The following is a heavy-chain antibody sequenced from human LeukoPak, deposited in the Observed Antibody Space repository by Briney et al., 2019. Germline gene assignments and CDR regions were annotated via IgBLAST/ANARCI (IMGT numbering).Heavy chain of an antibody. V-gene: IGHV4-34*01. CDR3: ARCIAVSGTKDYFDY. CDR2: INHSGST. D-gene: IGHD6-19*01. CDR1: GGSFSGYY. J-gene: IGHJ4*02. Sequence: SETLSLTCAVYGGSFSGYYWSGIRQPPGKGLEWIGEINHSGSTNYNPSLKSRVTISVDTSKNQFSLKLSSVTAADTAVYYCARCIAVSGTKDYFDYWGQGTLVTVSS.